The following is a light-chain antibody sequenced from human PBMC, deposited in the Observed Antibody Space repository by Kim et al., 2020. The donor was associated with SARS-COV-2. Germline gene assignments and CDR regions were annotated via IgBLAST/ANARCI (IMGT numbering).Light chain of an antibody. Sequence: SASVRDRVSITCRASQSISRYLHWYQQKPGKAPKLLIYAASSLQSGVPSRFSGSGSGTDFTLTISSLQPEDFATYYCQQGYSTPHTFGQGTKLEI. CDR3: QQGYSTPHT. CDR2: AAS. J-gene: IGKJ2*01. CDR1: QSISRY. V-gene: IGKV1-39*01.